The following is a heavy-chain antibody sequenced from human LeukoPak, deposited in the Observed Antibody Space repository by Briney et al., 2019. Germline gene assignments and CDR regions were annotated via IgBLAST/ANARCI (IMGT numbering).Heavy chain of an antibody. D-gene: IGHD2-2*01. J-gene: IGHJ5*02. CDR2: IIPIFGTA. CDR1: GGTFSSYA. Sequence: SVKVSCKASGGTFSSYAISWVRQAPGQGLEWMGGIIPIFGTANYAQKFQGRVTITADESTSTAYMELSSLRSEDTAVYYCARDLGRRYCSSTSCYFTEINWFDPWGQGTLVTVSS. V-gene: IGHV1-69*13. CDR3: ARDLGRRYCSSTSCYFTEINWFDP.